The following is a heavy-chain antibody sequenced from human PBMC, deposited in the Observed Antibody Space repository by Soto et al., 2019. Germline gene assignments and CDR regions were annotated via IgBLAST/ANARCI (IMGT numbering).Heavy chain of an antibody. CDR1: GFTFSSYS. CDR2: ISSSSSYI. V-gene: IGHV3-21*01. Sequence: GGSLRLSCAASGFTFSSYSTNWVRQAPGKGLEWVSSISSSSSYIYYADSVKGRFTISRDNAKNSLYLQMNSLRAEDTAVYYCARVLASYYDSSGYFDYWGQGTLVTVS. J-gene: IGHJ4*02. D-gene: IGHD3-22*01. CDR3: ARVLASYYDSSGYFDY.